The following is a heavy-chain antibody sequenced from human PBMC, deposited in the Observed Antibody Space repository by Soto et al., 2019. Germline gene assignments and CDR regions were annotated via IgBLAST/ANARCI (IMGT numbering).Heavy chain of an antibody. CDR1: GYTFTSYD. V-gene: IGHV1-8*01. CDR2: MNPNSGNT. CDR3: ARGYCSGGSCQAVDFDY. Sequence: ASVKVSCKASGYTFTSYDINWVRQATGQGLEWMGWMNPNSGNTGYAQKFQGRVTMTRNTSISTAYMELSSLRSEDTAVYYCARGYCSGGSCQAVDFDYWGQGTLVTLSS. D-gene: IGHD2-15*01. J-gene: IGHJ4*02.